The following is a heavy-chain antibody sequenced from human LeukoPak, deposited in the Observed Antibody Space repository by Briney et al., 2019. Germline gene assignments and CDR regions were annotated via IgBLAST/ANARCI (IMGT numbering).Heavy chain of an antibody. D-gene: IGHD6-13*01. J-gene: IGHJ3*02. CDR1: GGSISSYY. CDR3: ARVIRSSWFPYDAFDI. Sequence: SETLSLTCTVSGGSISSYYWSWIRQPPGKGLEWIGYIYYSGSTNYNPSLKSRVTISVDTSKNQFSLKLSSVTAADTAVYYCARVIRSSWFPYDAFDIWGQGTMVTVSS. V-gene: IGHV4-59*01. CDR2: IYYSGST.